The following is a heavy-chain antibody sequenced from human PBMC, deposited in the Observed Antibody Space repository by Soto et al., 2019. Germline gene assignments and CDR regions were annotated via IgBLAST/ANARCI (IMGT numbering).Heavy chain of an antibody. CDR3: ARVGPWVPYYYDSSPYTFDNWFDP. CDR1: GYSISSGYY. V-gene: IGHV4-38-2*01. CDR2: IYHGGST. Sequence: PSYTLSLTCAVSGYSISSGYYWGLLRQPPGKGLEWIVSIYHGGSTYHNPSLNSRVTLSIDMTNNHFSLILNSVTAADTAVYYCARVGPWVPYYYDSSPYTFDNWFDPWGQGTLVTVSS. J-gene: IGHJ5*02. D-gene: IGHD3-22*01.